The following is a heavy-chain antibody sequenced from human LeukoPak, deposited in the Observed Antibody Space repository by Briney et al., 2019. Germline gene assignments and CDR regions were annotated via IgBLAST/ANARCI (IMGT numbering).Heavy chain of an antibody. V-gene: IGHV4-34*01. Sequence: SETLSLTCAVYGGSLSGFYWSWIRQSPGKGLEWIGEINRSGSTNYNPSLKSRVTISVDTSKNQFSLKLSSVTAADTAVYYCARGNSYYYMDVWGKGTTVTISS. CDR1: GGSLSGFY. CDR3: ARGNSYYYMDV. J-gene: IGHJ6*03. CDR2: INRSGST.